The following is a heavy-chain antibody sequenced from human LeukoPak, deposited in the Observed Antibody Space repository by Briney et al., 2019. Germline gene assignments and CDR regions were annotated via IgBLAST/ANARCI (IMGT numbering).Heavy chain of an antibody. CDR2: ISYDGSNK. D-gene: IGHD3-10*02. CDR3: AELGITMIGGV. V-gene: IGHV3-30*18. J-gene: IGHJ6*04. Sequence: GGTLRLSCAASGFTFSSYGMHWVRQAPGKGLEWVAVISYDGSNKYYADSVKGRFTISRDNSKNSLYLQMNSLRAEDTAVYYCAELGITMIGGVWGKGTTVTISS. CDR1: GFTFSSYG.